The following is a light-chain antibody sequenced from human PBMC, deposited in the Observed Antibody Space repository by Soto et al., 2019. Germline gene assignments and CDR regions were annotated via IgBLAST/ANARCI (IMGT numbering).Light chain of an antibody. J-gene: IGKJ3*01. Sequence: DIQMTQSPSSVSASVGDRVSITCRASQDISNWLAWYQQKPGRAPKLLIYAASSLQSGVSSRFSGSGSGTDFTLTISSLQPEDFATYYCQQGNSFPFTFDPGTKVDIK. CDR3: QQGNSFPFT. CDR2: AAS. V-gene: IGKV1D-12*01. CDR1: QDISNW.